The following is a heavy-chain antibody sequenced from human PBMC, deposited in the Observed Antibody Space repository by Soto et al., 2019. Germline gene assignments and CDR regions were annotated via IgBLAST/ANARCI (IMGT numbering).Heavy chain of an antibody. V-gene: IGHV3-23*01. CDR1: RFTFSNYS. Sequence: PGGSLRLSCAASRFTFSNYSLSWVRQAPGKGLEWVSGISGTGGSTYYADSVKGRFTISRDNSNNTLDLQMSSLRAEDTAIYYCARAHDYDFWSGFLFYGMDVWGQGTTVTVSS. D-gene: IGHD3-3*01. CDR2: ISGTGGST. J-gene: IGHJ6*02. CDR3: ARAHDYDFWSGFLFYGMDV.